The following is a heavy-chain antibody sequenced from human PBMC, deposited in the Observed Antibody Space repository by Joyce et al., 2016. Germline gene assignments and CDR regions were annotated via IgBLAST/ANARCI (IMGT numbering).Heavy chain of an antibody. V-gene: IGHV3-23*01. D-gene: IGHD3-22*01. CDR1: GFTFSSYP. CDR2: ISGSGGST. Sequence: EVQLLESGGGLVQPGGSLRLSCAASGFTFSSYPMRWVRQAPGKGLEWVLAISGSGGSTYYADSVKGRFTISRDNSKNTLYLQMNSLRAEDTAVYYCAKDTITMIVVVILDYWGQGTLVTVSS. CDR3: AKDTITMIVVVILDY. J-gene: IGHJ4*02.